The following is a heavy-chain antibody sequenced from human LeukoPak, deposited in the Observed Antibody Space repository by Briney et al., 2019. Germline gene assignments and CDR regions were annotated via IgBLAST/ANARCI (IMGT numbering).Heavy chain of an antibody. J-gene: IGHJ3*02. CDR1: GYTLTELS. CDR3: ARALVGATGGRAFDI. Sequence: WASVKVSCKVSGYTLTELSMHWVRQAPGQGLEWMAGIIPIFGTANYAQKFQGRVTITTDESTSTAYMELSSLRSEDTALYYCARALVGATGGRAFDIWGQGTMVTVSS. V-gene: IGHV1-69*05. CDR2: IIPIFGTA. D-gene: IGHD1-26*01.